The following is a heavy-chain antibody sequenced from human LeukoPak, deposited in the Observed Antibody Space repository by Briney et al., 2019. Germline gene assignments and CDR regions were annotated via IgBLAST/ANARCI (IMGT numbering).Heavy chain of an antibody. CDR2: IYYSGST. CDR3: ARVKLPAADAFDI. J-gene: IGHJ3*02. D-gene: IGHD6-25*01. CDR1: GGSISSSSYY. Sequence: PSETLSLTCTVSGGSISSSSYYWGWIRQPPGKGLEWIGSIYYSGSTYYNPSLKSRVTISVDTSKNQFSLKLSSVTAADTAVYYCARVKLPAADAFDIWGQGTMVTVSS. V-gene: IGHV4-39*01.